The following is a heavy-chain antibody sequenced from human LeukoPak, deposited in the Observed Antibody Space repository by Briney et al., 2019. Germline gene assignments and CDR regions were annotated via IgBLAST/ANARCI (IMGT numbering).Heavy chain of an antibody. CDR3: ARVRGSTWLQSHIFDY. D-gene: IGHD5-24*01. J-gene: IGHJ4*02. V-gene: IGHV3-30-3*01. CDR2: ISYDGSNK. Sequence: GRSLRLSCAASGFTFSSYAMHWVRQAPGKGLEWVAVISYDGSNKYYADSVKGRFTISRDNAKNSLYLQMNSLRAEDTAVYYCARVRGSTWLQSHIFDYWGQGTLVTVSS. CDR1: GFTFSSYA.